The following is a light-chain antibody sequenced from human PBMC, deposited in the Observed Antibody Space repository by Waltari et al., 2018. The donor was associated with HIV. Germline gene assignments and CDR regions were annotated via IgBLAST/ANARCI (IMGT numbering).Light chain of an antibody. J-gene: IGLJ1*01. CDR3: AAWDDSLNGYV. V-gene: IGLV1-36*01. Sequence: QSVLTQPPPASEAPRQSLPISCPVTSSIIRNYAVNWYQQLPGKAPTPLIYYDDLVPSGVSDRISGSKSGTSASLAISGLQSEDEADYYCAAWDDSLNGYVFGTGTKVTVL. CDR1: SSIIRNYA. CDR2: YDD.